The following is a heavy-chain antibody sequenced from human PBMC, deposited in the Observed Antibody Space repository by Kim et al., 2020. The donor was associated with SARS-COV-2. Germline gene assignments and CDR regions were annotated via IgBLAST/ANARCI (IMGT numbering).Heavy chain of an antibody. CDR3: ARMTEGYWYFDL. CDR2: IYYSGST. CDR1: GGSISSYY. V-gene: IGHV4-59*01. Sequence: SETLSLTCTVSGGSISSYYWSWIRQPPGKGLEWIGYIYYSGSTNYNPSLKSRVTISVDTSKNQFSLKLSSVTAADTAVYYCARMTEGYWYFDLWGRGTLVTVSS. J-gene: IGHJ2*01.